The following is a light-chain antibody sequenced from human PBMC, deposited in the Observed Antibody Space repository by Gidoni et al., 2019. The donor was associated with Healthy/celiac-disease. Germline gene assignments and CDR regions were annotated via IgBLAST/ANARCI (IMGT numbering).Light chain of an antibody. CDR3: QQSYSTPLT. J-gene: IGKJ4*01. CDR2: AAS. Sequence: DIQMTQSPSSLSASVGDRVTITCRASQSISSYLNWYQQKPGNAPKLLIYAASSLQSEVPSRLSGSGSGTDFTLTISRLQPEDFATYYCQQSYSTPLTFGGGTKVEIK. CDR1: QSISSY. V-gene: IGKV1-39*01.